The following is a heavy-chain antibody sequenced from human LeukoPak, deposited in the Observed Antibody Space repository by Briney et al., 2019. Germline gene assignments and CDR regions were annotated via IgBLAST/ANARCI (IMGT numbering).Heavy chain of an antibody. CDR2: ITRSSGYM. D-gene: IGHD6-19*01. V-gene: IGHV3-21*01. CDR1: GLSFSTYT. CDR3: ARESVAGTDY. Sequence: GGSLRLSCAASGLSFSTYTMNWVRQAPGKGLEWVSSITRSSGYMYFADSLKGRFTISRDNAKNSVYLQMDSLRAEDMAVYYCARESVAGTDYWGQGTLVTVSS. J-gene: IGHJ4*02.